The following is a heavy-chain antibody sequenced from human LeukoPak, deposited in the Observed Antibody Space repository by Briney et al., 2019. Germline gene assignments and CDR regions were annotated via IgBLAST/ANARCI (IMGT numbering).Heavy chain of an antibody. J-gene: IGHJ4*02. Sequence: SETLSLTCTVSGDSISSYYWSWIRQPPGEGLEWIGYIYYSGSTKYNPSLKSRVTISVDTSKNQFSLKLNSVTAADTAVYYCARGMASIREPNYFDYWGQGTLVTVSS. CDR2: IYYSGST. CDR3: ARGMASIREPNYFDY. D-gene: IGHD5-24*01. CDR1: GDSISSYY. V-gene: IGHV4-59*01.